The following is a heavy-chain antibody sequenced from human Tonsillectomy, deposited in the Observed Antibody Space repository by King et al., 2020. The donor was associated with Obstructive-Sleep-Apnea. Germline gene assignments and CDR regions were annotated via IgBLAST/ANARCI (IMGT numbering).Heavy chain of an antibody. CDR3: ARTPGTAMDY. Sequence: VQLQESGPGLVKPSQTLSLTCTVSGGSINSGGYYWSWIRQPPGKGLEWIGHIYYSGSTYYNPPLTSRLTISIDTSKNQFSLKLSSVTAADTAVYYCARTPGTAMDYWGQGTLVTVSS. CDR2: IYYSGST. V-gene: IGHV4-31*03. CDR1: GGSINSGGYY. J-gene: IGHJ4*02. D-gene: IGHD5-18*01.